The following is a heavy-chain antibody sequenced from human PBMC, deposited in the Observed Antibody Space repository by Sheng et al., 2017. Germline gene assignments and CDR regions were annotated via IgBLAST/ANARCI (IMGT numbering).Heavy chain of an antibody. Sequence: QVQLVESGGGVVQPGRSLRLSCAASGFTFSSYGMHWVRQAPGKGLEWVAVIWYDGSNKYYADSVKGRFTISRDNSKNTLYLQMNSLRAEDTAVYYCAREASYSSGWHRPGAFDIWGQGTMVTVSS. CDR2: IWYDGSNK. J-gene: IGHJ3*02. CDR1: GFTFSSYG. V-gene: IGHV3-33*01. D-gene: IGHD6-19*01. CDR3: AREASYSSGWHRPGAFDI.